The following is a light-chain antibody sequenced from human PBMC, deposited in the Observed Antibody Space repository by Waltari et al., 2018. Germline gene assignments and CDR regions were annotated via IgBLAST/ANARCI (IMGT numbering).Light chain of an antibody. Sequence: QSALTQPASVSGSLGQSISISSIGTSSDIGAYNHVSWYQQHPGKVPKLLIYEVSNRPSGVSDRFSGSKSGNTASLTISGLQAEDEADYYCSSYTTTTAWVFGGGTELTVL. V-gene: IGLV2-14*01. CDR2: EVS. CDR3: SSYTTTTAWV. J-gene: IGLJ3*02. CDR1: SSDIGAYNH.